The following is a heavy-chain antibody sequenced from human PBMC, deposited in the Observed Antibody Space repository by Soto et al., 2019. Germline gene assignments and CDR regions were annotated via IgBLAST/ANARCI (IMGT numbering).Heavy chain of an antibody. CDR1: GDSISSDGYH. D-gene: IGHD2-8*01. Sequence: LSLTCTVSGDSISSDGYHWSWIRQSPGKGLEWIGYIYNGGRTFYRPSPESRINMSLDATKNSYSLRLTSVTAADTAVYYCARAPVGMDSINFFDHWGQGILVTVSS. J-gene: IGHJ4*02. V-gene: IGHV4-30-4*01. CDR3: ARAPVGMDSINFFDH. CDR2: IYNGGRT.